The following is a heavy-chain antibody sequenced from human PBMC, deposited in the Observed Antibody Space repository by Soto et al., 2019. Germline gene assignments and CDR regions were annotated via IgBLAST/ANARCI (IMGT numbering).Heavy chain of an antibody. Sequence: QVQLVESGGGVVQPGRSLRLSCAASGFTFSSYGMHWVRQAPGKGLEWVALISYDGSNKYYADSVKGRFTISRDNSKNTLYLQMNSLRAEDTAVYYCAKDRRVKSGSYKGVYYYYGMDVWGQGTTVTVSS. CDR1: GFTFSSYG. J-gene: IGHJ6*02. D-gene: IGHD1-26*01. V-gene: IGHV3-30*18. CDR3: AKDRRVKSGSYKGVYYYYGMDV. CDR2: ISYDGSNK.